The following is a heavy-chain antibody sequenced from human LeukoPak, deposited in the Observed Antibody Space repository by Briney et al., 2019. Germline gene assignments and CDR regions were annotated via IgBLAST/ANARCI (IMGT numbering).Heavy chain of an antibody. V-gene: IGHV4-34*01. J-gene: IGHJ4*02. Sequence: SETLSLTCAVYGGSFSGYYWSWIRQPPGKGLEWIGEINHSGSTNYNPSLKSRVTISVDTSKNQFSLKLSSVTAADTAVYYCARRPVGATPDYWGQGTLVTVSS. D-gene: IGHD1-26*01. CDR3: ARRPVGATPDY. CDR2: INHSGST. CDR1: GGSFSGYY.